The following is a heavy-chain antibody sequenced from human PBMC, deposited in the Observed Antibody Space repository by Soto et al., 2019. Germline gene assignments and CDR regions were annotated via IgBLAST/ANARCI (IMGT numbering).Heavy chain of an antibody. CDR3: AHRGGATVGLYYFDY. J-gene: IGHJ4*02. Sequence: SGPTLVNPTQTLTLTFTFSGFSRIATVVCVSWIRHPPGKALEWLALIYWHDDERYSPSLKSRLTITKDTSKNQVVLTMTNMDPVDTATYYCAHRGGATVGLYYFDYWGQGALVTVSS. CDR1: GFSRIATVVC. D-gene: IGHD3-16*01. V-gene: IGHV2-5*01. CDR2: IYWHDDE.